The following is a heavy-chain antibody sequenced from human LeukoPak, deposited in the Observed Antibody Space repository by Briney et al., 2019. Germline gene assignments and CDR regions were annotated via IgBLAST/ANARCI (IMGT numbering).Heavy chain of an antibody. J-gene: IGHJ4*02. Sequence: GGSLRLSCAASGFTFSNAWMSWVRQAPGKGLEWVCRIKSKTDVGTTDYAETVKGRFTISRDDSKHTLHLQMHSLKTAETAVYHCTTSWIQLWLRALGGFFDYWRQATMVTVSS. CDR3: TTSWIQLWLRALGGFFDY. CDR1: GFTFSNAW. CDR2: IKSKTDVGTT. V-gene: IGHV3-15*01. D-gene: IGHD5-18*01.